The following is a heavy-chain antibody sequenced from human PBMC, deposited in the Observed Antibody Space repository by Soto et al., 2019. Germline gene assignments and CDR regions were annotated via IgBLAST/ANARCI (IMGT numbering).Heavy chain of an antibody. CDR2: INHSGST. V-gene: IGHV4-34*01. D-gene: IGHD2-15*01. CDR3: TRSVPRYCSCGSCYYFDY. J-gene: IGHJ4*02. CDR1: GGSFSGYY. Sequence: QVQLQQWGAGLLKPSETLSLTCAVYGGSFSGYYWSWIRQPPGKGLEWIGEINHSGSTNYNPSLKIRVTISEDTAKNQLSLKLTSVTAADTAVYYCTRSVPRYCSCGSCYYFDYWGQGTLVTVSS.